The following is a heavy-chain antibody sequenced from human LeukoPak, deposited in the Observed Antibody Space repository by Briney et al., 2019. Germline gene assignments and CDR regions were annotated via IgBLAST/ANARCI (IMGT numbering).Heavy chain of an antibody. CDR1: GFTFSDYY. D-gene: IGHD3-22*01. V-gene: IGHV3-11*01. J-gene: IGHJ6*02. CDR2: ISSSGSTI. CDR3: AKVFLGDSSGYYYNYYYGMDV. Sequence: GGSLRLTCAASGFTFSDYYMSWIRQAPGKGLEWVSYISSSGSTIYYADSVKGRFTISRDNAKNSLYLQMNSLRAEDTAVYYCAKVFLGDSSGYYYNYYYGMDVWGQGTTVTVSS.